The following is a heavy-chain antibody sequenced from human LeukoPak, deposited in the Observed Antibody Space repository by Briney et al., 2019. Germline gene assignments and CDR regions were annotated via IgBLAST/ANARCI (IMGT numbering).Heavy chain of an antibody. J-gene: IGHJ4*01. CDR3: ITLGAFDY. V-gene: IGHV3-30*02. Sequence: PGGSLRLSCAASGFTFSSYGMHWFRQAPGKGLEWVAFIRYDGSNKYYADSVKGRFTISRDNSKNTLSLHMNTLKTEDTAIYYCITLGAFDYWGQGTLVTVSS. CDR1: GFTFSSYG. CDR2: IRYDGSNK. D-gene: IGHD3-16*01.